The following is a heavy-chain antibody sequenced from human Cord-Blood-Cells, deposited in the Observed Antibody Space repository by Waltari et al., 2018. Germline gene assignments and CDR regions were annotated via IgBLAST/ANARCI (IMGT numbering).Heavy chain of an antibody. CDR1: GGSFSGYY. Sequence: ETLSLTCAVYGGSFSGYYWSWIRQPPGKGIEWLGEINHSGSTNYNPSLKSRVTISVDTSKHQFSLELSSVTAADTAVYYCARGYGSSSRYDGMDVWGQGTTVTVSS. D-gene: IGHD6-6*01. CDR3: ARGYGSSSRYDGMDV. J-gene: IGHJ6*02. V-gene: IGHV4-34*01. CDR2: INHSGST.